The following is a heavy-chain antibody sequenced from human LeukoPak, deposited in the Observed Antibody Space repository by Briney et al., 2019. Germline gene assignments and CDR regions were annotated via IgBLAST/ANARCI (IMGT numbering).Heavy chain of an antibody. J-gene: IGHJ4*02. CDR3: AKDWYYYGSVIDY. D-gene: IGHD3-10*01. CDR2: IRYDGSNK. V-gene: IGHV3-30*02. CDR1: GFTFSSYG. Sequence: PGGSLRLSCAASGFTFSSYGMHWVRQAPGKGLEWVAFIRYDGSNKYYADSVKGRFTISRDNSKNMLYMQMNSLRAEDTAVYYCAKDWYYYGSVIDYWGQGTRVTVSS.